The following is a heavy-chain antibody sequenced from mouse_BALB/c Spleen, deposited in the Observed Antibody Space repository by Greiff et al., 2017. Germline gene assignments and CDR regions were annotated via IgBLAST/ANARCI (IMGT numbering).Heavy chain of an antibody. Sequence: VKLMESGAELVRPGTSVKISCKASGYTFTNYWLGWVKQRPGHGLEWIGDIYPGGGYTNYNEKFKGKATLTADTSSSTAYMQLSSLTSEDSAVYFCARDYRSGAWFAYWGQGTLVTVSA. D-gene: IGHD2-14*01. J-gene: IGHJ3*01. CDR1: GYTFTNYW. CDR2: IYPGGGYT. CDR3: ARDYRSGAWFAY. V-gene: IGHV1-63*02.